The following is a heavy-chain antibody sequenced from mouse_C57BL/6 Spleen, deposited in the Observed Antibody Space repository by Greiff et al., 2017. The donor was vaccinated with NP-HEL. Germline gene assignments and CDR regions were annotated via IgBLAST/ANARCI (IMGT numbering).Heavy chain of an antibody. CDR2: IHPNSGST. D-gene: IGHD3-3*01. J-gene: IGHJ1*03. Sequence: QVQLQQPGAELVKPGASVKLSCKASGYTFTSYWMHWVKQRPGQGLEWIGMIHPNSGSTNYNEKFKGKATLTVDKSSSTAYMQLSSLTSEDSAVYYCASECWGDGYFDVWGTGTTVTVSS. CDR1: GYTFTSYW. V-gene: IGHV1-64*01. CDR3: ASECWGDGYFDV.